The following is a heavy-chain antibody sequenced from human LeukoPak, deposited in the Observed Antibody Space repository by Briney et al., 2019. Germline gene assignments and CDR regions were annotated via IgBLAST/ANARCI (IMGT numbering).Heavy chain of an antibody. D-gene: IGHD3-10*01. V-gene: IGHV3-33*01. CDR1: GFTFSSYG. J-gene: IGHJ3*02. Sequence: GGSLRLSCAASGFTFSSYGMHWVRQAPGKGLEWVAVIWYDGSNKYYADSVKGRFTISRDNSKNTLYLQMNSLRAEDTAVYYCARDAALYGSGSYGAFDIWGQGTMVTVSS. CDR3: ARDAALYGSGSYGAFDI. CDR2: IWYDGSNK.